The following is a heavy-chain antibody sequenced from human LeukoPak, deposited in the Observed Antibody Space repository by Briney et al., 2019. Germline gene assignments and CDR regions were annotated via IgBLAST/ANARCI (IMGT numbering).Heavy chain of an antibody. V-gene: IGHV4-30-4*08. D-gene: IGHD2-2*01. CDR3: ARMSTSLDYMDV. CDR1: GGSISSGDYY. Sequence: SQTLSLTCTVSGGSISSGDYYWSWIRQPPGKGLEWIGYIYYSGSTYYNPSLKSRVTISVDTSKNQFSLKLSSVTAADTAVYYCARMSTSLDYMDVWGKGTTVTVSS. CDR2: IYYSGST. J-gene: IGHJ6*03.